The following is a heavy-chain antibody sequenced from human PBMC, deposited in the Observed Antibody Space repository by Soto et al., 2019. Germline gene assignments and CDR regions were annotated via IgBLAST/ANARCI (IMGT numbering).Heavy chain of an antibody. V-gene: IGHV4-4*07. CDR1: GGSLSSYY. D-gene: IGHD2-2*01. J-gene: IGHJ4*02. CDR2: ISTSGST. Sequence: QVQLQESGPGLVKPSETLSLTCTVSGGSLSSYYWSWIRQPAGKGLEWIGRISTSGSTNYIPSLKSRVTMSVDTSENQFSLRLSSVTAADTAVYYCARGSCRSSSCYGFDHWGQGTLVTVSS. CDR3: ARGSCRSSSCYGFDH.